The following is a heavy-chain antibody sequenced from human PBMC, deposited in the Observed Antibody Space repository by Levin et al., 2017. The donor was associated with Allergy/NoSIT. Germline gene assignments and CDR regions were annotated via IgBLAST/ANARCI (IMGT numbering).Heavy chain of an antibody. V-gene: IGHV3-74*01. CDR2: INGDGSST. D-gene: IGHD1-1*01. J-gene: IGHJ4*02. CDR1: GFTSTTFW. Sequence: GGSLRLSCAASGFTSTTFWMHWVRQAPGKGLVWVSRINGDGSSTNYADSVKGRFAISRDNAKNTVYLQLNRLRAEDTAVYYCTRGRHDNAHHFDNWGQGTLVTVSS. CDR3: TRGRHDNAHHFDN.